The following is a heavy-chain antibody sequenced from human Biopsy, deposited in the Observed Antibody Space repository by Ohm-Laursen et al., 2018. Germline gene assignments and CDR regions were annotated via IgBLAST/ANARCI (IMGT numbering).Heavy chain of an antibody. CDR2: ITSRSGYK. CDR1: GFSFTSYT. Sequence: SLRLSCAAAGFSFTSYTMNWVRQVPGKGLEWVSSITSRSGYKYYADSVKGRFTISRDNAKNSLYLQMNSLRAEDTAVYFCARLGLVWFGELLSVPFGMDVWGQGTTVTVSS. D-gene: IGHD3-10*01. CDR3: ARLGLVWFGELLSVPFGMDV. V-gene: IGHV3-21*01. J-gene: IGHJ6*02.